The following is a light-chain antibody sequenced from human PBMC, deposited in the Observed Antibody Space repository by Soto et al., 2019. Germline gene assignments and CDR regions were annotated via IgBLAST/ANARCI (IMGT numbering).Light chain of an antibody. CDR2: DDD. J-gene: IGLJ2*01. CDR1: SSNIGHNY. Sequence: QSVLTQPPSVSAAPGQKVTISCSGSSSNIGHNYVSWYQHFPGAAPKLLIYDDDKRPSGIPDRFSGSKSGASAILGITGLKTGDEADYYCVTWESSLTVVVFGGGTKLTVL. CDR3: VTWESSLTVVV. V-gene: IGLV1-51*01.